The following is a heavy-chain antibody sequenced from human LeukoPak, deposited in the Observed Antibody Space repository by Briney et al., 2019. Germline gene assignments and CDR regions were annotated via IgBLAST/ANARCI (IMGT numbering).Heavy chain of an antibody. J-gene: IGHJ4*02. D-gene: IGHD5-12*01. CDR1: GGSISSGGYY. Sequence: SQTLSLTCTVSGGSISSGGYYWSWIRQPPGKGLEWIGYIYHSGSTYYNPSLKSRVTISVDRSKNQFSLKLSSVTAADTAVYYCARHPKSGYTGYESDYWGQGTLVTVSS. CDR3: ARHPKSGYTGYESDY. CDR2: IYHSGST. V-gene: IGHV4-30-2*01.